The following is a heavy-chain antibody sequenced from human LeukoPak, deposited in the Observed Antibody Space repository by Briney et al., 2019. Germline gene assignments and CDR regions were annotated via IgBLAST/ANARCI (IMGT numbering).Heavy chain of an antibody. CDR1: GGSISSYY. J-gene: IGHJ4*02. Sequence: SETLSLTCTVSGGSISSYYWSWIRQPPGKGLEWIGSIYYSGSTNYNPSLKSRVTISVDTSKNQFSLKLSSVTAADTAVYYCARADWGSGNFDYWGQGTLVTVSS. V-gene: IGHV4-59*01. CDR3: ARADWGSGNFDY. CDR2: IYYSGST. D-gene: IGHD7-27*01.